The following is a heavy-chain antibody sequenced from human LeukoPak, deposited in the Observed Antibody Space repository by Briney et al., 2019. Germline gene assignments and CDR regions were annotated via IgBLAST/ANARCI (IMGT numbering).Heavy chain of an antibody. D-gene: IGHD6-19*01. V-gene: IGHV3-53*01. J-gene: IGHJ4*02. CDR3: ARADSSGWYPVY. Sequence: PGGPLRLSCAASGFSVSSNYMSWVRQAPGKGLEWVSVVYSGGSTYYTDSVKGRFTISRDNSKNTLYLQMNSLRAEDTAMYYCARADSSGWYPVYWGQGTLVTVSS. CDR2: VYSGGST. CDR1: GFSVSSNY.